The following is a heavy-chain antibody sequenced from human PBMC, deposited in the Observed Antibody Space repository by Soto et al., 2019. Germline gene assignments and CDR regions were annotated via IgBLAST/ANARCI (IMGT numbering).Heavy chain of an antibody. J-gene: IGHJ4*02. CDR3: ARDPGYSYGYLFDY. D-gene: IGHD5-18*01. Sequence: ASVKVSCKASGGTFSSYTISWVRQAPGQGLEWMGWISAYNGNTNYAQKLQGRVTMTTDTSTSTAYMELRSLRSDDTAVYYCARDPGYSYGYLFDYWGQGTLVTVSS. V-gene: IGHV1-18*01. CDR1: GGTFSSYT. CDR2: ISAYNGNT.